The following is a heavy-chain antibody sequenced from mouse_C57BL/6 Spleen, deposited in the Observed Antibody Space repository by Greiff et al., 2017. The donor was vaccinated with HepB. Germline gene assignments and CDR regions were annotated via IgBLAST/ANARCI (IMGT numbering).Heavy chain of an antibody. J-gene: IGHJ1*03. D-gene: IGHD2-3*01. Sequence: VQLQQSGAELVRPGASVKLSCKASGYTFTDYYINWVKQRPGQGLEWIARIYPGSGNTYYNEKFKGKATLTAEKSSSTAYMQLSSLTSEDSAVYCCARGVYDGYFYWYFDVWGTGTTVTVSS. V-gene: IGHV1-76*01. CDR3: ARGVYDGYFYWYFDV. CDR1: GYTFTDYY. CDR2: IYPGSGNT.